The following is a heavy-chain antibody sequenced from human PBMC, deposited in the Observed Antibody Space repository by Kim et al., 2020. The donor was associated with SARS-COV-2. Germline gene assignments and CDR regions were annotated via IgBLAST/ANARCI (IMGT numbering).Heavy chain of an antibody. Sequence: GGSLRLSCEASGFTFSNYAMTWVRQAPGKGLEGVSVISTGGGTHYADSVKGRFTISRDNSKNTLFLQLNSPRAEDTAVYYCVPINYDSSGYYFWGQGTLVTVSS. CDR1: GFTFSNYA. V-gene: IGHV3-23*01. CDR3: VPINYDSSGYYF. D-gene: IGHD3-22*01. J-gene: IGHJ4*02. CDR2: ISTGGGT.